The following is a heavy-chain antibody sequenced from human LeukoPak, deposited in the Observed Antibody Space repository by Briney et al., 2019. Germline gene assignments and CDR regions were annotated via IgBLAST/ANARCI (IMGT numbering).Heavy chain of an antibody. Sequence: SETLSLTCAIYGGSFSGYYWSWIRQPPGKGLEWIGEINHSGSTNYNPPPKSRVTISVDTSKNQFSLKLSSVTAADTAVYYCARGQSGTAIPRAGRYFDLWGRGTLVTVSS. D-gene: IGHD5-18*01. CDR1: GGSFSGYY. CDR2: INHSGST. CDR3: ARGQSGTAIPRAGRYFDL. J-gene: IGHJ2*01. V-gene: IGHV4-34*01.